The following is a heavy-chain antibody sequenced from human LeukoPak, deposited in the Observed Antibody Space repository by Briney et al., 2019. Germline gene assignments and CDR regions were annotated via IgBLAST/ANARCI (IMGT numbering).Heavy chain of an antibody. D-gene: IGHD5-18*01. Sequence: SQTPSLTCAISGDSVSSNSAAWNWIRQSPSRGLEWLGRTYYRSKWYNDYAVSVKSRITINPDTSKNQFSLQLNSVTPEDTAVYYCAREPSGLGYSYGYFWAYYFDYWGQGTLVTVSS. CDR2: TYYRSKWYN. J-gene: IGHJ4*02. CDR1: GDSVSSNSAA. V-gene: IGHV6-1*01. CDR3: AREPSGLGYSYGYFWAYYFDY.